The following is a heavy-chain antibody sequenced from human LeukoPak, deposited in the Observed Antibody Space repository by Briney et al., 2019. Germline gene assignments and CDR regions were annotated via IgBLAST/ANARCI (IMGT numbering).Heavy chain of an antibody. CDR1: GYTFTSYY. D-gene: IGHD5-12*01. V-gene: IGHV1-46*01. CDR3: AKDRAVATIGGIDY. CDR2: INPSGGST. Sequence: ASVKVSCKASGYTFTSYYIHWVRQAPGQGLEWMGIINPSGGSTIYAQKFQGRVTMTRDTSTSTVHMELSRLRSDDTAVYYCAKDRAVATIGGIDYWGQGTLVTVSS. J-gene: IGHJ4*02.